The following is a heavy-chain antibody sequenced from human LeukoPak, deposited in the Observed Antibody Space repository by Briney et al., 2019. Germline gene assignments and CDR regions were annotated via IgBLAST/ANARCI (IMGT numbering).Heavy chain of an antibody. J-gene: IGHJ4*02. CDR3: ATVGSSTSPDK. CDR2: IKGDGSIT. Sequence: GGSLRLSCAASGFTFSNYWMHWVRQVPGKGLVWVSHIKGDGSITNYADSVKGRFTVSRDNAKNSLYLQMNSLRAEDTAVYYCATVGSSTSPDKWGQGTLVTVSS. V-gene: IGHV3-74*01. D-gene: IGHD2-2*01. CDR1: GFTFSNYW.